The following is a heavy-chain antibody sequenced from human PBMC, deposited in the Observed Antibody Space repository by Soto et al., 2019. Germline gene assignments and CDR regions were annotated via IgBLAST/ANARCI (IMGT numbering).Heavy chain of an antibody. D-gene: IGHD4-4*01. CDR2: FTTSGDFT. CDR1: GFTFSNHA. CDR3: AGLVTD. J-gene: IGHJ4*02. V-gene: IGHV3-23*01. Sequence: EVQLLDSGGALVQPGGSLRLSCATSGFTFSNHAMSWVRQAPGKGLEWVSAFTTSGDFTSYADSVKGRFTIARDNSKSTLYLQMNSLRVEYTAVYYCAGLVTDWGQGTLVTVSS.